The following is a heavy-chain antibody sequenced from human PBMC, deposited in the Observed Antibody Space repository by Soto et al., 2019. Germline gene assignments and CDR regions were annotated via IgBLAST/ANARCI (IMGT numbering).Heavy chain of an antibody. CDR2: IYYSGST. CDR1: GGSISSSSYY. Sequence: TSETRSLTCTVAGGSISSSSYYWGWIREPPGKGLEGIGSIYYSGSTYYNPSLKSRVTISADTSKTHFSLKLSSVTAADTAVYYCARRAVRGVRIYYYYGMDVWGQGTTVTVSS. V-gene: IGHV4-39*02. CDR3: ARRAVRGVRIYYYYGMDV. D-gene: IGHD3-10*01. J-gene: IGHJ6*02.